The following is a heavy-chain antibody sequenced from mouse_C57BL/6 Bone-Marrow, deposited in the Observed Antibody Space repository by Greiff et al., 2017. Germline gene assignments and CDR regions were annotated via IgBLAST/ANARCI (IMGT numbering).Heavy chain of an antibody. J-gene: IGHJ2*01. CDR2: IYPRSGNT. CDR3: ARRGYFTHFDY. Sequence: VKLMESGAELARPGASVKLSCKASGYTFTSYGISWVKQRTGQGLEWIGEIYPRSGNTYYNEKFKGKATLTADKSSSTAYMELRSLTSEDSAVYFCARRGYFTHFDYWGQGTTLTVSS. V-gene: IGHV1-81*01. CDR1: GYTFTSYG. D-gene: IGHD2-3*01.